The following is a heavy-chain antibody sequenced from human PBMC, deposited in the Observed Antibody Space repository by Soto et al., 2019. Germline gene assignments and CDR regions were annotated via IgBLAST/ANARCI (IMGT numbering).Heavy chain of an antibody. V-gene: IGHV5-10-1*01. D-gene: IGHD6-13*01. CDR2: IDPSDSYT. CDR3: ARLQGRQLAGPFDF. J-gene: IGHJ4*02. CDR1: GYSFSDYW. Sequence: PGESLKISCMGSGYSFSDYWISWVRQMPGKGLEWLGRIDPSDSYTNYSPSFQGHVTISADKSISTAYLQWRSLKASDTAMYYCARLQGRQLAGPFDFWGQGTPVTVSS.